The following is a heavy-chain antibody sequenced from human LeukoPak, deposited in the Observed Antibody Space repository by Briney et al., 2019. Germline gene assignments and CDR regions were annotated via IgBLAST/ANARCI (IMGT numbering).Heavy chain of an antibody. Sequence: GGSLRLSCAASGFTFSSYWMHWVRQAPGKGLVWVSRINSDGSSTSYADSVKGRFTISRDNAKNSLYLQMNSLRAEDTALYYCARDPLGYSSSWYYFDYWGQGTLVTVSS. D-gene: IGHD6-13*01. CDR1: GFTFSSYW. V-gene: IGHV3-74*01. J-gene: IGHJ4*02. CDR2: INSDGSST. CDR3: ARDPLGYSSSWYYFDY.